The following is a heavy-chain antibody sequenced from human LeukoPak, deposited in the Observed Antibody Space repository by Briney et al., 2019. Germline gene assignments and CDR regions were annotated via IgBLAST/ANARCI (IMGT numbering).Heavy chain of an antibody. CDR2: IYTSGST. Sequence: PSETLSLTCTVSGGSVSSGSYYWSWIRQPAGKGLEWIGRIYTSGSTNYNPSLKSRVTISVDTSKNQFSLKLSSVTAADTAVYYCAGLAGTLFNYWGQGTLVTVSS. CDR1: GGSVSSGSYY. CDR3: AGLAGTLFNY. J-gene: IGHJ4*02. V-gene: IGHV4-61*02. D-gene: IGHD6-19*01.